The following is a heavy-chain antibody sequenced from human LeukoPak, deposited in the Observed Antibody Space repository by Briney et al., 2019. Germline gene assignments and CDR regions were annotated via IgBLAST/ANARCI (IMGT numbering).Heavy chain of an antibody. J-gene: IGHJ4*02. CDR1: GDSFSSVTDY. Sequence: PSETLSLTCTVSGDSFSSVTDYWAWIRQPPGKGLEWIGSIYYSGSTYYNPSLKSRVTISVDTSKNQFSLKLSSVTAADTAVYYCARDRIAAAGKDYWGQGTLVTVSS. CDR2: IYYSGST. V-gene: IGHV4-39*07. CDR3: ARDRIAAAGKDY. D-gene: IGHD6-13*01.